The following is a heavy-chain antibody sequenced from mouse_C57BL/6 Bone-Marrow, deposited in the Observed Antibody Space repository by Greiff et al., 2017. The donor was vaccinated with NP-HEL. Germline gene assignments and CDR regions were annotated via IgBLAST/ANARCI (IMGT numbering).Heavy chain of an antibody. V-gene: IGHV2-2*01. CDR1: GFSFTSYG. J-gene: IGHJ1*03. D-gene: IGHD4-1*01. CDR3: AGPLTGWYFDV. CDR2: IWSGGST. Sequence: VQLQESGPGLVQPSQRLSITCTVSGFSFTSYGVHWVRQSPGKGLEWLGVIWSGGSTDYNAAFISRLSISKDNSKSQVFFKMNSLQADDTAIYYCAGPLTGWYFDVWGTGTTVTVSS.